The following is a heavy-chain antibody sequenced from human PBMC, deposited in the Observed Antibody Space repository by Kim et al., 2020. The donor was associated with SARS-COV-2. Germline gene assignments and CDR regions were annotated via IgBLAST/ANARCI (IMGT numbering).Heavy chain of an antibody. CDR3: AKVYSGNTFYSMDV. V-gene: IGHV3-23*01. CDR2: ISDSGGRA. CDR1: GFTFSNYA. J-gene: IGHJ6*02. D-gene: IGHD5-12*01. Sequence: GGSLRLSCAVSGFTFSNYAMNWVRQAPGKGLEWVSFISDSGGRAYYADSVKGRFTISRDNSKNTLYLQMNSLRAEDTAIYYCAKVYSGNTFYSMDVWGQGTTVTVSS.